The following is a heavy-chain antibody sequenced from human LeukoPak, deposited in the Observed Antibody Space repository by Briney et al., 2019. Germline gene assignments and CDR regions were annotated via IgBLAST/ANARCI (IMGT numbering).Heavy chain of an antibody. D-gene: IGHD2-2*01. Sequence: GGSLRLSCAGSGFPFSIYGMNWVRQAPGKGLEWVSGISPGGGPTYYADSVKGRFTISRDNSKNTLYLQMNSLRAEDTAVYYCAKGAYQLLSVDDYWGQGTLVTVSS. CDR1: GFPFSIYG. CDR2: ISPGGGPT. J-gene: IGHJ4*02. CDR3: AKGAYQLLSVDDY. V-gene: IGHV3-23*01.